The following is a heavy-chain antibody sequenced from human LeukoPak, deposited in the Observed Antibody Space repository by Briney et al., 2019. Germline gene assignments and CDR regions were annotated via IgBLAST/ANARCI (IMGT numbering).Heavy chain of an antibody. CDR2: ISGSGGST. V-gene: IGHV3-23*01. D-gene: IGHD3-10*01. Sequence: PGGSLRLSCAASGFTFSSYAMSWVRQAPGKGLEWVSAISGSGGSTYYADSVKGRFTISGDNSKNTLYLQMNSLRAEDTAVYYCAKDPLFSGSYLGYYFDYWGQGTLVTVSS. J-gene: IGHJ4*02. CDR3: AKDPLFSGSYLGYYFDY. CDR1: GFTFSSYA.